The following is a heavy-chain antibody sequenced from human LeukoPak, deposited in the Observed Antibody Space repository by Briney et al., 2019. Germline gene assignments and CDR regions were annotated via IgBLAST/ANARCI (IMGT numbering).Heavy chain of an antibody. CDR1: GFTFSSYW. CDR2: INKDGSEK. V-gene: IGHV3-7*01. J-gene: IGHJ1*01. D-gene: IGHD2-8*02. CDR3: ARQLVVGPAEYFQN. Sequence: GGSLRLSCAASGFTFSSYWMSWVRQTPGKGLEWVANINKDGSEKYYMDSVRGRFTISRDNAKNSLSLQMNSLRVEDTAVYYCARQLVVGPAEYFQNWGQGTLVTVSS.